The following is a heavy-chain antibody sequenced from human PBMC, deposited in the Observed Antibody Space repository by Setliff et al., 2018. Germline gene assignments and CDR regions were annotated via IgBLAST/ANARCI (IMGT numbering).Heavy chain of an antibody. CDR1: GGAFSHYY. Sequence: LSLTCAAYGGAFSHYYWTWIRQSPGKGLEWIGEINHSGSTNYNPSLKSRVTISIDTSKDQFSLRMSSVSAADAAIYYCARGRNVAARLLDTWGQGSRVTVSS. V-gene: IGHV4-34*01. CDR3: ARGRNVAARLLDT. J-gene: IGHJ5*02. CDR2: INHSGST. D-gene: IGHD6-6*01.